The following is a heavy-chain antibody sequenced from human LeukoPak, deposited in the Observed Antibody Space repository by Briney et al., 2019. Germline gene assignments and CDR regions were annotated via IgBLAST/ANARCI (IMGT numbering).Heavy chain of an antibody. CDR2: IYYSGST. CDR3: ARVAYGNYYFDY. Sequence: SEILSLTCTVSGGSISSGDYYWSWIRQPPGKGLEWIGYIYYSGSTNYNPSLKSRVTISVDTSKNQFSLKLSSVTAADTAVYYCARVAYGNYYFDYWGQGTLVTVSS. CDR1: GGSISSGDYY. V-gene: IGHV4-61*08. D-gene: IGHD1-7*01. J-gene: IGHJ4*02.